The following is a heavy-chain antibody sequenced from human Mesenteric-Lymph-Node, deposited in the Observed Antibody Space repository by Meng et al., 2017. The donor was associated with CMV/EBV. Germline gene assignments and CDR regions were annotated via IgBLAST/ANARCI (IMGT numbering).Heavy chain of an antibody. V-gene: IGHV3-20*04. D-gene: IGHD1-14*01. CDR2: INWNGYST. J-gene: IGHJ6*02. CDR1: GFIFEDYG. Sequence: GGSLRLSCIASGFIFEDYGMSWVRQAPRKGLEWVSGINWNGYSTGYADSVKGRFTIFRDNAKKSVYLQVNSLRVEDTALYYCARGPGGGQYYYGLDVWGQGTTVTVSS. CDR3: ARGPGGGQYYYGLDV.